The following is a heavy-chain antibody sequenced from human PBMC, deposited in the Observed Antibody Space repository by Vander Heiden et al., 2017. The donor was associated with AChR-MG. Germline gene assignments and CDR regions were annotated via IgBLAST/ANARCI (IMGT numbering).Heavy chain of an antibody. CDR2: IIPIFGTA. V-gene: IGHV1-69*01. D-gene: IGHD3-22*01. Sequence: QVQLVQSGAEVKKPGSSVKVSCKASGGTFSRYAISWVRQAPGQGLEWMGGIIPIFGTANYAQKFQGRVTITADESTSTAYMELSSLRSEDTAVYYCASEGGSGYLIALDYWGQGTLVTVSS. J-gene: IGHJ4*02. CDR3: ASEGGSGYLIALDY. CDR1: GGTFSRYA.